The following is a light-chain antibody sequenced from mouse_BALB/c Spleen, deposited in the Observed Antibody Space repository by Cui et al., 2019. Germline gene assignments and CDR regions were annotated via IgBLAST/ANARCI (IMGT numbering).Light chain of an antibody. CDR2: GAS. V-gene: IGKV8-28*01. J-gene: IGKJ4*01. CDR1: QSLLNSGNQKNY. CDR3: QNDHSYPFT. Sequence: DIVMTQSPSSLSVSAGEKVTMSCKSSQSLLNSGNQKNYLAWYQQKPGQPPKLLIYGASTRESGVPDRFTGSGSGTDFTLTISSVQAEDLAVYYCQNDHSYPFTFGSGTKFEIK.